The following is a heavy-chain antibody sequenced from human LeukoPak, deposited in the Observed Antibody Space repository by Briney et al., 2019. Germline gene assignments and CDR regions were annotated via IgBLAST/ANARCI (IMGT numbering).Heavy chain of an antibody. D-gene: IGHD3-16*01. CDR2: IFTDGSEA. V-gene: IGHV3-74*01. J-gene: IGHJ1*01. Sequence: GGSLRLSCSASGFIFSDHWMHWVRRAPGKGLVWLSLIFTDGSEATYAAAVKGRFTISRDNAKNTVYLLMNNLRVDDTAVYYCATMGVFEGSVDYTEYWGQGTLVTVSS. CDR1: GFIFSDHW. CDR3: ATMGVFEGSVDYTEY.